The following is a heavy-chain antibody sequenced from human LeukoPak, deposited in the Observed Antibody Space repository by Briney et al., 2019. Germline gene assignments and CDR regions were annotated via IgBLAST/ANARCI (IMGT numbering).Heavy chain of an antibody. Sequence: GGSLRLSCAASGFTVSRNYMSWVRRAPGEGLEWVSVIYSGDTTYYGDSVKGRFSISRDNSKSNLYLQVNSLRAEDTAVYYCARDGEGISMVRGAIYYHYYMDVWGKGTTVTVSS. CDR3: ARDGEGISMVRGAIYYHYYMDV. CDR1: GFTVSRNY. CDR2: IYSGDTT. J-gene: IGHJ6*03. V-gene: IGHV3-66*02. D-gene: IGHD3-10*01.